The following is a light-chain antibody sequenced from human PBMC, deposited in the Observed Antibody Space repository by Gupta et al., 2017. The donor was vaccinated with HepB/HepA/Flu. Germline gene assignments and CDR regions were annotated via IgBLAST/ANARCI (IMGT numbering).Light chain of an antibody. CDR1: SSNIGSNY. J-gene: IGLJ2*01. Sequence: QSVLTQPPSASGTPGQRVTISRPGSSSNIGSNYVYWYQQLPGTAPKLLIYRNNQRPSGVPDRFSGSKSGTSASLAISGLRSEDEADYYCAAWDDSLSGRVFGGGTKLTVL. CDR2: RNN. CDR3: AAWDDSLSGRV. V-gene: IGLV1-47*01.